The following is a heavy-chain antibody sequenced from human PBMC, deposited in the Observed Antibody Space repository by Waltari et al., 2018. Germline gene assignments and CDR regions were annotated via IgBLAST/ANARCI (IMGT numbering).Heavy chain of an antibody. D-gene: IGHD6-19*01. CDR3: ATEGYAVAGTHWYFDL. Sequence: QVQLVQSGAEVKKPGASVKVSCKVSGYTLTELSMHWVRQAPGKGLEWRGGFDPEDGETIYAQKFQGRVTTTEDTSTDTAYMELSSLRSEDTAVYYCATEGYAVAGTHWYFDLWGRGTLVTVSS. J-gene: IGHJ2*01. V-gene: IGHV1-24*01. CDR1: GYTLTELS. CDR2: FDPEDGET.